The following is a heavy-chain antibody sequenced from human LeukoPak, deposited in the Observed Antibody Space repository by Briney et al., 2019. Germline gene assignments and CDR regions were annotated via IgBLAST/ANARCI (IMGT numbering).Heavy chain of an antibody. J-gene: IGHJ4*02. CDR3: AKDGGQGADY. Sequence: GGSLRLSCAASGFTFSSYGMHWVRQAPGKGLEWVAFIRYDGGNKYYADSVKGRFTISRDNSKNTLYLQMNSLRAEDMAVYYCAKDGGQGADYWGQGTLVSVSS. V-gene: IGHV3-30*02. D-gene: IGHD3-16*01. CDR2: IRYDGGNK. CDR1: GFTFSSYG.